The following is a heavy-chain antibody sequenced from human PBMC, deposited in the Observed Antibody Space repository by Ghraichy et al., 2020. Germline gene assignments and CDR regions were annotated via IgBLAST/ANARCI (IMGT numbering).Heavy chain of an antibody. Sequence: GGSLRLSCAASGFICANFWMTWVRQAPGKGLEWLANIRGDGNEKYYADSVKGRFAITRDNARNSLYLQMNSLSGDDTAVYYCASEFSAEPDSWGQGTLVTVSS. V-gene: IGHV3-7*03. CDR2: IRGDGNEK. CDR1: GFICANFW. D-gene: IGHD1-14*01. J-gene: IGHJ5*02. CDR3: ASEFSAEPDS.